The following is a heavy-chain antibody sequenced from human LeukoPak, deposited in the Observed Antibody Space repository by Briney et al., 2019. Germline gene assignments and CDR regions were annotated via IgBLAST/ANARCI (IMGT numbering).Heavy chain of an antibody. CDR2: IIPILGMA. V-gene: IGHV1-69*04. CDR3: ARARSGCIDY. J-gene: IGHJ4*02. CDR1: GGTFSSYA. D-gene: IGHD6-19*01. Sequence: SVKVSCKASGGTFSSYAISWVRQAPGQGLEWMGRIIPILGMANYAQKFQGRVTITADKSTSTAYMELSSLRSEDTAVYYCARARSGCIDYWGQGTLVTVSS.